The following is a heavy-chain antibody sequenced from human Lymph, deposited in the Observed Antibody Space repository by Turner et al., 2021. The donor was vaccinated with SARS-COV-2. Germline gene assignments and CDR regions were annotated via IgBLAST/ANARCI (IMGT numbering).Heavy chain of an antibody. J-gene: IGHJ4*02. V-gene: IGHV3-21*01. CDR3: ARDSPTTADYFDY. D-gene: IGHD4-17*01. Sequence: EVQLVESGGGLVKPGGSLRLSCAASGFPFSTYSMNWVRQAPGKGLEWSSSISSSSSYIYYADSVKGRFTISRDDAKNSLYLQMNSLRAEDTAVYYCARDSPTTADYFDYWGQGTLVTVSS. CDR2: ISSSSSYI. CDR1: GFPFSTYS.